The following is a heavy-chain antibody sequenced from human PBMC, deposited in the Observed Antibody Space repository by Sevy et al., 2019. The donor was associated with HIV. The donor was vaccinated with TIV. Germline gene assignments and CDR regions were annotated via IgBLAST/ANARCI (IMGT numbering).Heavy chain of an antibody. Sequence: GGSLRLSCAASVFTFSSYGMHWVRQAPGKGLEWVAVISYDGSNKYYADTVKGRFTISRDNSKNTLYLQMNSLRAEDTAVYYCAKVVGEERRRLPYYGIDVWGQGTTVTVSS. V-gene: IGHV3-30*18. CDR2: ISYDGSNK. D-gene: IGHD1-1*01. CDR1: VFTFSSYG. CDR3: AKVVGEERRRLPYYGIDV. J-gene: IGHJ6*02.